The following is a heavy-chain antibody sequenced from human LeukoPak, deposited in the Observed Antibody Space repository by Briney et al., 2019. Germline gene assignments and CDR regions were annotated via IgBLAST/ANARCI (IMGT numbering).Heavy chain of an antibody. Sequence: SETLSLTCAVYGGSFSGYYWSWIRQPPGKGLEWIGYIYYSGSTNYNPSLKSRVTISVDTSKNQFSLKLSSVTAADTAVYYCARLVRQYYFDYWGQGTLVTVSS. D-gene: IGHD3-10*01. CDR3: ARLVRQYYFDY. J-gene: IGHJ4*02. CDR1: GGSFSGYY. V-gene: IGHV4-59*12. CDR2: IYYSGST.